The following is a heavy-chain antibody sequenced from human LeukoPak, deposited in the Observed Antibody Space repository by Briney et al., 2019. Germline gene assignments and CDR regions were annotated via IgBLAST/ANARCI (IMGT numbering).Heavy chain of an antibody. J-gene: IGHJ3*02. CDR3: ARGWATIAAFDI. V-gene: IGHV3-30-3*01. Sequence: PGGSLRLPCAASGFTFSSYAMHWVRQAPGKGLEWVAVISYDGSNKYYADSVKGRFTISRDNSKNTLYLQMNSLRAEDTAVYYCARGWATIAAFDIWGQGTMVTVSS. CDR2: ISYDGSNK. D-gene: IGHD5-12*01. CDR1: GFTFSSYA.